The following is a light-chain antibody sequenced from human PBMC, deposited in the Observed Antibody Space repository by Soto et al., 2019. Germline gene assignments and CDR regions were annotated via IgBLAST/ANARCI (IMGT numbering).Light chain of an antibody. Sequence: QSVLTQPPSVSAAPGQQVTISCSGETSNIGNNYVSWYQQLPGTAPKLLIYDTNNRPSGIPDRFSGSKSGTSATLVITGLQTGDEAVYYCGAWDSSLSGVLFGGGTKVTVL. CDR1: TSNIGNNY. J-gene: IGLJ2*01. CDR2: DTN. CDR3: GAWDSSLSGVL. V-gene: IGLV1-51*01.